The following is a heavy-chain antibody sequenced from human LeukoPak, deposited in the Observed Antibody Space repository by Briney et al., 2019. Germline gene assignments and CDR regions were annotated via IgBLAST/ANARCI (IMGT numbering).Heavy chain of an antibody. CDR2: ISYDGSDE. CDR1: GFTFSRHA. CDR3: ARATDYYGSGSYLPLYYFYGMDV. Sequence: GRSLRLSCAASGFTFSRHAMHWVRQSPGKGLEWVAIISYDGSDEYIADSVKGRFSISRDNSRNTLDLQMNSLTTEVTALYYCARATDYYGSGSYLPLYYFYGMDVWGKGTAVIVSS. V-gene: IGHV3-30*04. D-gene: IGHD3-10*01. J-gene: IGHJ6*04.